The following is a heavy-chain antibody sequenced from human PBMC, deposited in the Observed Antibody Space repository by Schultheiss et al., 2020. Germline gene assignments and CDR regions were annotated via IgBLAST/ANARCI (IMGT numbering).Heavy chain of an antibody. Sequence: ASVKVSCKASGYTFTSYGISWVRQAPGQGLEWMGWISAYNGNTNYAQKLQGRVTMTTDTSTSTAYMELRSLRSDDTAVYYCARDQIVGATGYYYYGMDVWGKGTTVNVSS. J-gene: IGHJ6*04. V-gene: IGHV1-18*01. CDR3: ARDQIVGATGYYYYGMDV. CDR2: ISAYNGNT. D-gene: IGHD1-26*01. CDR1: GYTFTSYG.